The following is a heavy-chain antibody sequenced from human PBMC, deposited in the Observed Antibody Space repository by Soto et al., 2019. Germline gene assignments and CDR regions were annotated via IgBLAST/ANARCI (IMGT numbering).Heavy chain of an antibody. J-gene: IGHJ3*02. V-gene: IGHV1-2*02. CDR2: INPNSGST. CDR3: ARYCSSVSCYDEI. Sequence: AASVKVSCKASGYTFIGYYIHWVRQAPGQGLEWMGWINPNSGSTNYAQKFQGRVTMTKDTSISTTYMDLSRLISDDTAVYYCARYCSSVSCYDEIWGHGTMVTVSS. D-gene: IGHD2-15*01. CDR1: GYTFIGYY.